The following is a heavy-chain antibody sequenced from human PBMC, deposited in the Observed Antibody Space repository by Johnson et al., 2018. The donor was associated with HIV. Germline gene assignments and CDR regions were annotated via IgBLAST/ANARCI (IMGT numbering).Heavy chain of an antibody. CDR2: ISYDGSNE. D-gene: IGHD6-6*01. CDR1: GFTFSSYA. CDR3: AKKGGVYSSSHDAFDI. J-gene: IGHJ3*02. V-gene: IGHV3-30-3*02. Sequence: QMQLVESGGGVVQPGRSLRLSCAASGFTFSSYAMHWVRQAPGKGLEWVAVISYDGSNEYFADSVKGRFTISRDNFKNTLYLQMNSLRAEDTAVYYCAKKGGVYSSSHDAFDIWGQGTMVTVSS.